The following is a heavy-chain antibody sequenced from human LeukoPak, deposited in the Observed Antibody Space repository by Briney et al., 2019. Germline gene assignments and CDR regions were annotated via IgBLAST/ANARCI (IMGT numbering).Heavy chain of an antibody. D-gene: IGHD3-3*01. V-gene: IGHV3-21*04. J-gene: IGHJ5*02. Sequence: GGSLRLSCAASGFTFSSYSMNWVRQAPGKGLEWVSSISSSSSYIYYADSVKGRFTISRDNAKNSLYLQMNSLRAEDTAVYYCARDPLTQYDFWSGSGVEKKNWFDPWGQGTLVTVSS. CDR1: GFTFSSYS. CDR3: ARDPLTQYDFWSGSGVEKKNWFDP. CDR2: ISSSSSYI.